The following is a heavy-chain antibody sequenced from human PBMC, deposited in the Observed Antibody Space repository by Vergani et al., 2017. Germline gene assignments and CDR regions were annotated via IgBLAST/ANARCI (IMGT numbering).Heavy chain of an antibody. CDR1: GYSISSGYY. Sequence: QVQLQESGPGLVKPSETLSLTCAVSGYSISSGYYWGWIRQPPGKGLEWIGSIYHSGSTYYNPSLKSRVTISVDTSKNQFSLKLSFVTAADTAVYYCAREGGYSSGWYTGEDDYWGQGTLVTVSS. CDR2: IYHSGST. J-gene: IGHJ4*02. CDR3: AREGGYSSGWYTGEDDY. D-gene: IGHD6-19*01. V-gene: IGHV4-38-2*02.